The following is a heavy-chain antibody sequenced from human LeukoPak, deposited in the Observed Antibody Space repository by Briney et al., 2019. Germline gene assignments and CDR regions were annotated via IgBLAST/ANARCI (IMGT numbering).Heavy chain of an antibody. Sequence: SETPSLTCTVSGGSISSYYWSWIRQPPGKGLEWIGYIYYSGSTNYNPSLKSRVTISVDTSKTQFSLKLSSVTAADTAVYYCARASSGSHDYWGQGTLVTVSS. CDR1: GGSISSYY. CDR3: ARASSGSHDY. D-gene: IGHD3-10*01. CDR2: IYYSGST. J-gene: IGHJ4*02. V-gene: IGHV4-59*01.